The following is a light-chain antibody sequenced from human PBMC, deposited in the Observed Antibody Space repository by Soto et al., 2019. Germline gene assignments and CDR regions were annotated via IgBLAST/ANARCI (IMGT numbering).Light chain of an antibody. V-gene: IGKV3-20*01. J-gene: IGKJ5*01. CDR3: QHFSHCPCT. CDR2: GAS. Sequence: EIVLTQSPGTLSLSPGERATLSCRASQSVSSSYLAWYQQKPGQAPRLLIYGASSRATGIPDRFSGSGSGTDFTLTISRLEPVYSAVYYCQHFSHCPCTFLQGT. CDR1: QSVSSSY.